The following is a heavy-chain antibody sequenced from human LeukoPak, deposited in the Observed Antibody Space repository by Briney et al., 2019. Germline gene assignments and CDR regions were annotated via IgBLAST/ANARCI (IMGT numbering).Heavy chain of an antibody. CDR1: GGTFSSYA. CDR2: IIPIFGTA. Sequence: SVKVSCKASGGTFSSYAISWVRQAPGQGLEWMGGIIPIFGTANYAQKFQGRVTITADKSTSTAYMELSSLRSEDTAVYCCARDSGRGGYIGYYYYGMDVWGKGTTVTVSS. V-gene: IGHV1-69*06. CDR3: ARDSGRGGYIGYYYYGMDV. D-gene: IGHD5-24*01. J-gene: IGHJ6*04.